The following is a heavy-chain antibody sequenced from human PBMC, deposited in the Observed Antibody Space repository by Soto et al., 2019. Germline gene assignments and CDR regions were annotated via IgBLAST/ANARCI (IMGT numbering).Heavy chain of an antibody. CDR3: AGTGAPYDSSGYYYVSAFDI. J-gene: IGHJ3*02. CDR2: IYYSGST. CDR1: GGSISSGGYY. Sequence: SETLSLTCTVSGGSISSGGYYWSWIRQHPGKGLEWIGYIYYSGSTYYNPSLKSRVTISVDTSKNQFSLKLSSVTAADTAVYYCAGTGAPYDSSGYYYVSAFDIWGQGTMVTVSS. V-gene: IGHV4-31*03. D-gene: IGHD3-22*01.